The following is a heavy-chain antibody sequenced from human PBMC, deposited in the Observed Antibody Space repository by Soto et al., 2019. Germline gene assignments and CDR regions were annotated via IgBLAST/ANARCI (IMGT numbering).Heavy chain of an antibody. CDR2: ISTTGTTT. CDR1: EFTFSDFA. V-gene: IGHV3-48*02. Sequence: GGSLRLSCSASEFTFSDFAMNWIRQAPGRGLEWISYISTTGTTTYYANSVRGRFTISRDNAKNSLYLQMNSLRDEDTAVYYCGRDKTWNGVISGFWFDPWGQGTLVTVSS. J-gene: IGHJ5*02. CDR3: GRDKTWNGVISGFWFDP. D-gene: IGHD2-8*01.